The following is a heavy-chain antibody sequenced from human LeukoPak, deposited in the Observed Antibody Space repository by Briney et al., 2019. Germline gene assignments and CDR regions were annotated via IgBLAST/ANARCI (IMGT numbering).Heavy chain of an antibody. CDR2: IKTDGSST. Sequence: GGSLRLSCAASGFTFSSYWMDWVRQAPGKGLVWVSRIKTDGSSTSYADSVKGRFTITRDNSKNTLYLQMNNLRAEDTAVYYCATLARADSADYWGQGTLVTVSS. CDR3: ATLARADSADY. CDR1: GFTFSSYW. D-gene: IGHD2-15*01. V-gene: IGHV3-74*01. J-gene: IGHJ4*02.